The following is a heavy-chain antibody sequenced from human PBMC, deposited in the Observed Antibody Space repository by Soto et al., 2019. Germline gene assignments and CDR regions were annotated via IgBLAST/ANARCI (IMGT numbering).Heavy chain of an antibody. CDR1: GYNFTGYY. CDR2: INPNSGGT. Sequence: QVQLVQSGAEVKKPGASVKVSCKASGYNFTGYYMHWVRQAPGQGLEWMGWINPNSGGTNYAQKLQGWVTMTRDTSISTAYMELSRLRSDDTAVYYCATQRDYGDYGAFDYWGQGTLVTVSS. D-gene: IGHD4-17*01. CDR3: ATQRDYGDYGAFDY. V-gene: IGHV1-2*04. J-gene: IGHJ4*02.